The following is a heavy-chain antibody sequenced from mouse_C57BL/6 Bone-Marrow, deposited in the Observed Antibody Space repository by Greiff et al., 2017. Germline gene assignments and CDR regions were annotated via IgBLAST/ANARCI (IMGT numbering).Heavy chain of an antibody. Sequence: QVQLKQSGAELVKPGASVKMSCKASGYTFTTYPIEWMKQNHGKSLEWIGNFHPYNDDTKYNEKFKGKATLTVEKSSSTVYLELSRLTSDDSAVYYGARGGYYYGSSYYFDYWGQGTTLTVSS. J-gene: IGHJ2*01. V-gene: IGHV1-47*01. CDR2: FHPYNDDT. CDR1: GYTFTTYP. D-gene: IGHD1-1*01. CDR3: ARGGYYYGSSYYFDY.